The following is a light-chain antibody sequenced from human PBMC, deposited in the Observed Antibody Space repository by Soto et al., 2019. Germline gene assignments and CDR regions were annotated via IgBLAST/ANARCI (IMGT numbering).Light chain of an antibody. Sequence: EIVLTQSPGTLSLSPGERATLSCRASQSVSTYLAWYQQKPGQAPRLLIYGASARATGIPDRFSGSGSGTDYTLTISGLGPEDFAVYYCQQYGSSPRTFGQGTKVEIK. J-gene: IGKJ1*01. CDR1: QSVSTY. CDR2: GAS. V-gene: IGKV3-20*01. CDR3: QQYGSSPRT.